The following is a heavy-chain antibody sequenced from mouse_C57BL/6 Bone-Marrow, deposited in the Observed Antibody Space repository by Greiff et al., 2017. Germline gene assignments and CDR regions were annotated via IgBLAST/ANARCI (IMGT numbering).Heavy chain of an antibody. V-gene: IGHV5-9*01. J-gene: IGHJ4*01. CDR1: GFTFSSYT. CDR2: ISGGGGNT. Sequence: EVMLVESGGGLVKPGGSLKLSCAASGFTFSSYTMSWVRQTPEKRLEWVATISGGGGNTYYPDSVKGRFTISRDNAKNTLYLQMSSLRSEDTALYYCARQPLYYAMDDWGQGTSVTVSS. CDR3: ARQPLYYAMDD.